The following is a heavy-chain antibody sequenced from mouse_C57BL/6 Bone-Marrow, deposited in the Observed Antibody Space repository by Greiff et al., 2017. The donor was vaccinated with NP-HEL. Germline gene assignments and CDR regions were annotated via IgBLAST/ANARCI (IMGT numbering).Heavy chain of an antibody. CDR2: IDPNSGGT. CDR3: ARGDYDYDVRAMDY. V-gene: IGHV1-72*01. J-gene: IGHJ4*01. Sequence: VKLQQPGAELVKPGASVKLSCKASGYTFTSYWMHWVKQRPGRGLEWIGRIDPNSGGTKYNEKFKSKATLTVDKPSSTAYMQLSSLTSEDSAVYSCARGDYDYDVRAMDYWGQGTSVTVSS. CDR1: GYTFTSYW. D-gene: IGHD2-4*01.